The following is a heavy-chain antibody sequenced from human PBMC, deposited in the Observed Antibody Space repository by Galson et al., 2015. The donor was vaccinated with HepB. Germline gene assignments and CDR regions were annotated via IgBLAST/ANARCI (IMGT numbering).Heavy chain of an antibody. J-gene: IGHJ5*02. Sequence: SLRLSCAASGFTFGDYAMRWVRQAPGKGLEWVGFIRSKAYGGTTEYAASVKGRFTISRDDSKSIAYLQMNSLKTEDTAVYYYAYDSSGYYPRNWCDPLCQGTLVTVSS. CDR2: IRSKAYGGTT. V-gene: IGHV3-49*04. CDR3: AYDSSGYYPRNWCDP. D-gene: IGHD3-22*01. CDR1: GFTFGDYA.